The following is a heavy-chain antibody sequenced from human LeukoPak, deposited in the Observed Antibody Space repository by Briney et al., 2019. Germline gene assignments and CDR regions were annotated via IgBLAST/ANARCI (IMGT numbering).Heavy chain of an antibody. Sequence: GGPLRLSCAASGFTFSSYGMHWVRQAPGKGLDWVSAISYDGKNIHYADSVKGRFTISRDNSRNTVYLQMNSLRVEDTAVYYCAKAYSRESGYDFFFHYWGQGTRVTVSS. D-gene: IGHD5-12*01. J-gene: IGHJ4*02. CDR1: GFTFSSYG. CDR2: ISYDGKNI. CDR3: AKAYSRESGYDFFFHY. V-gene: IGHV3-33*06.